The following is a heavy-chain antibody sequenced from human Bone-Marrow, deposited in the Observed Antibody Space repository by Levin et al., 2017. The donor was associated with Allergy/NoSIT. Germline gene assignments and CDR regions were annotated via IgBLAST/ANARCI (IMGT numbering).Heavy chain of an antibody. V-gene: IGHV3-23*01. CDR1: GFTFTHYA. Sequence: GGSLRLSCAASGFTFTHYAMSWVRQAPGKGLEWVSVMSGSGGLTFYADSVKGRFTISRDNSRNTLYLQMNSLRAEDTALYYCAKDLEEKTYFDGGTYCSPFDYWGQGTLVTVSS. CDR2: MSGSGGLT. J-gene: IGHJ4*02. D-gene: IGHD2-15*01. CDR3: AKDLEEKTYFDGGTYCSPFDY.